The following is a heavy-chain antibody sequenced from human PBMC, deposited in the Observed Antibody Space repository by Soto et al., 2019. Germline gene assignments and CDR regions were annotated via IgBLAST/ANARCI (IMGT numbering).Heavy chain of an antibody. CDR1: GYTFTSYD. D-gene: IGHD2-21*01. Sequence: QVQLVQSGAEVKKPGASVKVSCKASGYTFTSYDINWVRQATGQGLEWMGWMNPNSGNTGYAQKFQGRVTMTRNTSVSTAYMELSSLRSEDTAVYYCASFVVVNQTSQGFDPWGQGTLVTVSS. CDR3: ASFVVVNQTSQGFDP. V-gene: IGHV1-8*01. CDR2: MNPNSGNT. J-gene: IGHJ5*02.